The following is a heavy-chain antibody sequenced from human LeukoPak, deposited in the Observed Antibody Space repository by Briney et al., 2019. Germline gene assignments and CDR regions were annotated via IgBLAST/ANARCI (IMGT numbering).Heavy chain of an antibody. V-gene: IGHV3-7*01. CDR2: IKKDGSEK. CDR1: GFTFSRYW. CDR3: ASGTYYKTNYFDY. J-gene: IGHJ4*02. D-gene: IGHD1-26*01. Sequence: GGSLRLSCAASGFTFSRYWMSCVRQAPGKGLEWVANIKKDGSEKYYVDSVKGRFTISRDNAKNSLYLQMNSLRAEDTAIYYCASGTYYKTNYFDYWGQGTLVTVSS.